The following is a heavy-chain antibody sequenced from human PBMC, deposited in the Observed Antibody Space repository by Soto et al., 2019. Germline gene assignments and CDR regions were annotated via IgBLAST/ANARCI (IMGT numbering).Heavy chain of an antibody. CDR1: GYSFTSYW. CDR2: IYPGDSDT. J-gene: IGHJ6*02. V-gene: IGHV5-51*01. CDR3: ARHKRRNDSSGYYHKVYYYYGMDV. Sequence: GESLKISCKGSGYSFTSYWIGWVRQMPGKGLEWMGIIYPGDSDTRYSPSFQGQVTISADKSISTAYLQWSSLKASDTTMYYCARHKRRNDSSGYYHKVYYYYGMDVWGQGTTVTVSS. D-gene: IGHD3-22*01.